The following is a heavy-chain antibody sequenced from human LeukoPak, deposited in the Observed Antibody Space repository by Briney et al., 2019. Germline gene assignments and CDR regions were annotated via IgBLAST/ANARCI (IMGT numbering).Heavy chain of an antibody. D-gene: IGHD6-13*01. CDR3: ARDYSSSWTTYGMDV. CDR2: IYSGGST. Sequence: PGGSLRLSCAASGFTVISNYMSWVRQAPGKGLEWVSVIYSGGSTYYADSVKGRFTISRDNSKNTLYLQMNSLRAEDTAVYYCARDYSSSWTTYGMDVWGQGTTVTVSS. V-gene: IGHV3-66*01. J-gene: IGHJ6*02. CDR1: GFTVISNY.